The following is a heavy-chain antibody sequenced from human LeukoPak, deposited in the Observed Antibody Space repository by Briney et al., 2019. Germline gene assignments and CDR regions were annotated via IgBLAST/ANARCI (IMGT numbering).Heavy chain of an antibody. CDR2: XNHSGST. CDR3: ARVCRDYIWGSYRYFDY. D-gene: IGHD3-16*02. J-gene: IGHJ4*02. V-gene: IGHV4-34*01. Sequence: XXNHSGSTNYNPSLKSRVTISVDTSKNQFSLKLSSVTAADTAVYYCARVCRDYIWGSYRYFDYWGQGTLVTVSS.